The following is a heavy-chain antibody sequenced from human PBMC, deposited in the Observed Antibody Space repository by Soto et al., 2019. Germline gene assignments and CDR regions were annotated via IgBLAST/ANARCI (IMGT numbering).Heavy chain of an antibody. Sequence: SETLSLTCTVSGGSISSYYWSWIRQPPGKGLEWIGYIYYSGSTNYNPSLKSRVTISVDTSKNQFSLKLSSVTAADTAVYYCARDRGDTAMVRYFDYWGQGTLVTVSS. CDR2: IYYSGST. D-gene: IGHD5-18*01. V-gene: IGHV4-59*01. CDR3: ARDRGDTAMVRYFDY. CDR1: GGSISSYY. J-gene: IGHJ4*02.